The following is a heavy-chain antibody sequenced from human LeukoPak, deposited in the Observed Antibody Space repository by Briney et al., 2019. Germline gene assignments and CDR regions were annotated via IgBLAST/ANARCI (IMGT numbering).Heavy chain of an antibody. J-gene: IGHJ6*02. CDR3: VRDSVAGWAYYDILTGYLPTSYGMDV. D-gene: IGHD3-9*01. Sequence: GGCLRLSCAASGFTVSSNYMSWVRQASGKGLEWVSVIYSGGSTYYADSVKGRVTISRDNSKNTRYLQMDSLRDEDTPVYYCVRDSVAGWAYYDILTGYLPTSYGMDVWGQGTTVTVSS. CDR2: IYSGGST. V-gene: IGHV3-66*01. CDR1: GFTVSSNY.